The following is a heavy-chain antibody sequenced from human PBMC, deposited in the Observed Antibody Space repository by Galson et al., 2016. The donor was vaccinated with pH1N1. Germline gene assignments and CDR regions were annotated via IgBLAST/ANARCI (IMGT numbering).Heavy chain of an antibody. Sequence: TLSLTCPVSGTSISSGSYYWSRIRQPAGKGLEWSGHIHTSGSTNYNPSLKSRVTISVDTSKNQFSLKVSSVTAADTAVYYCARDRSPARLYYWGQGTLVTVSS. D-gene: IGHD2-2*01. CDR1: GTSISSGSYY. J-gene: IGHJ4*02. V-gene: IGHV4-61*09. CDR3: ARDRSPARLYY. CDR2: IHTSGST.